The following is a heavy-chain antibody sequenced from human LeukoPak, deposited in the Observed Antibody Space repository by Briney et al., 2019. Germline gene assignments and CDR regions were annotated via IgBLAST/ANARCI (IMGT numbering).Heavy chain of an antibody. CDR3: ARAHGYCGGDCYPYYFDY. CDR2: IIPIFGTA. CDR1: GGTFSSHA. Sequence: ASVKVSCKASGGTFSSHAISWVRQAPGQGLEWMGGIIPIFGTANYAQKFQGRVTITADESTSTAYMELSSLRSEDTAVYYCARAHGYCGGDCYPYYFDYWGQGTLVTVSS. D-gene: IGHD2-21*02. V-gene: IGHV1-69*13. J-gene: IGHJ4*02.